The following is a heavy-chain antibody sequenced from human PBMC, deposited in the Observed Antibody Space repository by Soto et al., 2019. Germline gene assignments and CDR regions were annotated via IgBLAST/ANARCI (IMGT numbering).Heavy chain of an antibody. CDR1: GFSFSNYE. J-gene: IGHJ4*02. CDR3: ARDRAAGGY. V-gene: IGHV3-48*03. CDR2: ISSSGTTV. Sequence: EVQLVESGGGLVQPGASLRLSCAASGFSFSNYEMNWVRQAPGRGLEWVAYISSSGTTVHYADSVGGRFTVSRDNARNSPYLQMNTLRVEDTALYYCARDRAAGGYWGQGTLVTVSS. D-gene: IGHD6-13*01.